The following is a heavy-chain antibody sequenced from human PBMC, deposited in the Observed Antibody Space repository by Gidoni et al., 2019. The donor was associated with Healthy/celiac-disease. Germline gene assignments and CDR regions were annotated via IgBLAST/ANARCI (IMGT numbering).Heavy chain of an antibody. Sequence: QVQLVQSGAEVKKPGSSVKVSCKASGGTFSSYAITWVRQAPGPGLEWMGGIIPIFGTANYAQEFQGRVTITADKSTSTAYMELSSLRSEDTAVYYCASNSIAAGLTLGYYYYMDVWGKGTTVTVSS. V-gene: IGHV1-69*06. CDR2: IIPIFGTA. CDR3: ASNSIAAGLTLGYYYYMDV. CDR1: GGTFSSYA. J-gene: IGHJ6*03. D-gene: IGHD6-13*01.